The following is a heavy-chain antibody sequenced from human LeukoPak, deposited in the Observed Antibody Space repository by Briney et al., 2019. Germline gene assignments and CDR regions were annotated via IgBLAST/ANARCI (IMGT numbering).Heavy chain of an antibody. CDR2: IKSDGSST. CDR3: ARDLDYGDYRFDY. D-gene: IGHD4-17*01. Sequence: PGGSLRLSCAASGFTFSSYWMYWVRQAPGKGLVWVSRIKSDGSSTNYADSVKGRFTISRDNAKNTLYLQMNSLRAEDTAVYYCARDLDYGDYRFDYWGQGTLVTVSS. V-gene: IGHV3-74*01. J-gene: IGHJ4*02. CDR1: GFTFSSYW.